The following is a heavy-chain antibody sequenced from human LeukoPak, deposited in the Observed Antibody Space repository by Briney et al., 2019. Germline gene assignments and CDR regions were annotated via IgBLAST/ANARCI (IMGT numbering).Heavy chain of an antibody. CDR2: IYWDDDR. CDR3: AHRKNYYDSSVFDN. V-gene: IGHV2-5*02. J-gene: IGHJ4*02. CDR1: GFSLNTRGVG. Sequence: SDPMLVNPTQTLTLTCTFSGFSLNTRGVGVGWIRQPPGRALEWLALIYWDDDRRYSPSLKSRLTITKDTSKNQVVLTMTNMDPVDTATYFCAHRKNYYDSSVFDNWGQGTLVTVSS. D-gene: IGHD3-22*01.